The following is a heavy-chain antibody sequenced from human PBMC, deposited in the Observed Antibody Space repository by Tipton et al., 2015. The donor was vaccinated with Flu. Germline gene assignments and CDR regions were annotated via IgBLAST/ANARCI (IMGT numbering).Heavy chain of an antibody. J-gene: IGHJ3*01. CDR1: GYTFTSYN. CDR3: ARDKGGGTYTFDV. Sequence: QLVQSGAEVKKPGASVKVSCKASGYTFTSYNIHCVRQAPGQGLEWMGIIYPAGGGVSYAQKFQGRVIMTRGKSTATIYMELSSLRSEDTAMYYCARDKGGGTYTFDVWGQGTMVIVSS. D-gene: IGHD1/OR15-1a*01. V-gene: IGHV1-46*01. CDR2: IYPAGGGV.